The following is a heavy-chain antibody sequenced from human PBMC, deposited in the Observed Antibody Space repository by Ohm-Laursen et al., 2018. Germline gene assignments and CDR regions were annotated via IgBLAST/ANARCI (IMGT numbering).Heavy chain of an antibody. J-gene: IGHJ4*01. CDR3: AKESLSGSYSY. V-gene: IGHV3-9*01. CDR1: GFTFDDYA. D-gene: IGHD3-10*01. Sequence: SLRLSCTASGFTFDDYAMHWVRQAPGKGLEWVSGISWNSGSIGYADSVKGRFTISRDNAKNSLYLQMNSLRAEDTALYYCAKESLSGSYSYWGQGTLVTVSS. CDR2: ISWNSGSI.